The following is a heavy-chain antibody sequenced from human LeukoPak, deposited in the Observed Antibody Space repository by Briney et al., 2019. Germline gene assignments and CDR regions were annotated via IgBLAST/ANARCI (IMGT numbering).Heavy chain of an antibody. CDR2: IYYSGST. Sequence: SETLSLTCTVSGGSISSSSYYWGWIRQPPGKGLEWIGSIYYSGSTYYNPSLKSRATISVDTSKNQFSLKLSSVTAADTAVYYCARHLYSSSWYYFDYWGQGTLVTVSS. D-gene: IGHD6-13*01. CDR3: ARHLYSSSWYYFDY. CDR1: GGSISSSSYY. V-gene: IGHV4-39*01. J-gene: IGHJ4*02.